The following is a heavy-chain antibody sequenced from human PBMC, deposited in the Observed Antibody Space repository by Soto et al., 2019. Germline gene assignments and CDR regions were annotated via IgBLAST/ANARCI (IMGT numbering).Heavy chain of an antibody. D-gene: IGHD3-10*01. CDR3: ARAIQKTLWPTQQDAFDI. J-gene: IGHJ3*02. CDR2: IIPIFGTA. V-gene: IGHV1-69*06. Sequence: QVQLVQSGAEVKKPGSSVKVSCKASGGTFSSYAISWVRQAPGQGLEWMGGIIPIFGTANSAQKFQGRVTITADKSTSTAYMELSSLISEDTAVYYCARAIQKTLWPTQQDAFDICGQGTMVTVSS. CDR1: GGTFSSYA.